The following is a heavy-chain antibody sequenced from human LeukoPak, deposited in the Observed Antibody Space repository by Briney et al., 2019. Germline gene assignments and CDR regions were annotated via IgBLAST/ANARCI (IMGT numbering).Heavy chain of an antibody. Sequence: SVKVSCKASGGTFSSYAISWVRQAPGQGLEWMGGIIPIFGTANYAQKFQGRVTITADESTSTAYMELSSLRSEDTAVYYCARELLWFGESYYYGMDVWGQGTTVTVSS. CDR1: GGTFSSYA. J-gene: IGHJ6*02. CDR2: IIPIFGTA. D-gene: IGHD3-10*01. V-gene: IGHV1-69*13. CDR3: ARELLWFGESYYYGMDV.